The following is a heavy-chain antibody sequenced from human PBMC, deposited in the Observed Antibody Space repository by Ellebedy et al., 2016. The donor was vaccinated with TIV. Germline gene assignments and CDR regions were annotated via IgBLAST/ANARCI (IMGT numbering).Heavy chain of an antibody. CDR2: VHSGGCT. Sequence: GESLKISCAASGFTVSSNSLTWVRQAPGKGLEWVSAVHSGGCTNSADSVKGRFTISRDNSKNTVSLQMNSLRAEDTAVYYCARDVSGRTSDAFDIWGQGTMVTVSS. J-gene: IGHJ3*02. V-gene: IGHV3-66*01. D-gene: IGHD6-19*01. CDR1: GFTVSSNS. CDR3: ARDVSGRTSDAFDI.